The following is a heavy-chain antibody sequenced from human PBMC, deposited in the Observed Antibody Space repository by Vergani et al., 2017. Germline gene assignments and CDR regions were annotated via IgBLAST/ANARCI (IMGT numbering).Heavy chain of an antibody. D-gene: IGHD5-12*01. J-gene: IGHJ6*04. Sequence: DVQLLESGGGVVQPGGSLRLSCAAFGFTFTDHGLSWVRQAPGKALEWVSGISGSGGSTYYAGSVKGRFTISRDSSKNTLYLQMNSLSAGDTAVYYCAKAKPRNSGYDYLYYYRARNVWGEGTTVTVSS. CDR1: GFTFTDHG. V-gene: IGHV3-23*01. CDR3: AKAKPRNSGYDYLYYYRARNV. CDR2: ISGSGGST.